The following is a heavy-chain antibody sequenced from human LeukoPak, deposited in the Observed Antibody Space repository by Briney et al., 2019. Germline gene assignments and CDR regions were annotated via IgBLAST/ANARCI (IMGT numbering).Heavy chain of an antibody. J-gene: IGHJ4*02. V-gene: IGHV3-23*01. CDR1: GSGFTFGNLG. D-gene: IGHD6-13*01. CDR3: AKVQVGASAAPVDY. CDR2: ISGSGYYT. Sequence: GGSLRLSCEASGSGFTFGNLGMSWVRQAPGKGLEWLSGISGSGYYTYYADSVKGRFTISRDNSKNTLYIEMNSLRAEDTAVYYCAKVQVGASAAPVDYWGQGTLVTVSS.